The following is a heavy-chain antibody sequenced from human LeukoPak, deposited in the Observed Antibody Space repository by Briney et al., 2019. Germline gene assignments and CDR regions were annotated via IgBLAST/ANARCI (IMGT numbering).Heavy chain of an antibody. J-gene: IGHJ4*02. CDR1: GYSISSGYY. CDR2: IYYRGST. CDR3: ARYREVGATVDY. D-gene: IGHD1-26*01. Sequence: PSETLSLTCTVSGYSISSGYYWGWIRQPPVKGLEWIGSIYYRGSTHYNPSLASLKSRVTISGDTSKNQFSLKLSSVTAADTAVYYCARYREVGATVDYWGQGTLVTVSS. V-gene: IGHV4-38-2*02.